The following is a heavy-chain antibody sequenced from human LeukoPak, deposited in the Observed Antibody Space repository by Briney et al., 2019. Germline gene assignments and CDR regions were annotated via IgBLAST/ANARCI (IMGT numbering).Heavy chain of an antibody. CDR3: AKAGSGSYYGSVLFDY. CDR1: GFTFSSYS. V-gene: IGHV3-30*02. J-gene: IGHJ4*02. Sequence: GGSLRLSCAASGFTFSSYSMNWVRQAPGKGLEWVAFIRYDGSDKYYADSVKGRFTISRDNSKNTLYLQMNSLRAEDTAVYYCAKAGSGSYYGSVLFDYWGQGTLVTVSS. CDR2: IRYDGSDK. D-gene: IGHD1-26*01.